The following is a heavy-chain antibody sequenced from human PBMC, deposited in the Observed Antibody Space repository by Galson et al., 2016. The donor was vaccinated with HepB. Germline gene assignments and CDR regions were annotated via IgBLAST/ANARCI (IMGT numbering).Heavy chain of an antibody. CDR1: GFTFSKYA. V-gene: IGHV3-23*01. CDR2: ITGSGDST. CDR3: AKGCGFYNWFDP. J-gene: IGHJ5*02. D-gene: IGHD5-12*01. Sequence: SLRLSCAASGFTFSKYAMSWVRQAPGKGLEWVSCITGSGDSTYYSGSVKGRFAISSDNSRDTLYLQMNSLRADDTALYYCAKGCGFYNWFDPWGQGTLVTVSS.